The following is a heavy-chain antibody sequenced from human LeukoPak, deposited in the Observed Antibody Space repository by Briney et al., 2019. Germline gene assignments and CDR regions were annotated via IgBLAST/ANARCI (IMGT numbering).Heavy chain of an antibody. CDR1: GYTFTSYG. D-gene: IGHD3-9*01. CDR3: ARGVTITTDYYGMDV. CDR2: ISAYNGNT. V-gene: IGHV1-18*01. Sequence: GASVKVSCKASGYTFTSYGISWVRQAPGQGLEWMGWISAYNGNTNYAQKLQGRVTMTTDTSTSTAYMELRSLRSDDAAVYYCARGVTITTDYYGMDVWGQGTTVTVSS. J-gene: IGHJ6*02.